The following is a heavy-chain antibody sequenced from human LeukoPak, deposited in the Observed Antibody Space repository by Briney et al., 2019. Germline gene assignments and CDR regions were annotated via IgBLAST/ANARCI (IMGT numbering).Heavy chain of an antibody. D-gene: IGHD5-18*01. CDR1: GGSISSSSYY. J-gene: IGHJ3*02. CDR3: ARQAGYSYGYEGAFDI. V-gene: IGHV4-39*01. Sequence: PSETLSLTCTVSGGSISSSSYYWGWIRQPPGKGLEWIGIIYYSGNTYYNPSLKSRVTISVDTSKNQFFLRLSSVTAADTAVYYCARQAGYSYGYEGAFDIWGQGTMVTVSS. CDR2: IYYSGNT.